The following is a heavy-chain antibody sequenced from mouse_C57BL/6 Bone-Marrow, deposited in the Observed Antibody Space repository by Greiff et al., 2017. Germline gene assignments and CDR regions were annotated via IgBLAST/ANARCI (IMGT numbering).Heavy chain of an antibody. D-gene: IGHD2-5*01. CDR2: IDPANGNT. Sequence: EVKLMESVAELVRPGASVKLSCTASGFNIKNTYMHWVKQRPEQGLEWSGRIDPANGNTKYAPKFQGKATITADTSSNTAYLQLSSLTSDDTAIYYCAHDSNYFAWFAYWGQGTLVTVSA. V-gene: IGHV14-3*01. CDR3: AHDSNYFAWFAY. J-gene: IGHJ3*01. CDR1: GFNIKNTY.